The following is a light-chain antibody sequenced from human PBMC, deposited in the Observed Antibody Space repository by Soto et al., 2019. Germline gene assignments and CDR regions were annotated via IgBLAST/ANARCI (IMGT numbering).Light chain of an antibody. Sequence: QSVLTQPPSASGSPGQSVTISCTGTSSDVGGYNYVSWYQQHPGKAPKLMIYEVSKRPSGVPDRFSGSKSGNTASLTVSGLQAEDEADYSSSSYAGSNNFVVFGGGTKVTVL. CDR1: SSDVGGYNY. CDR2: EVS. J-gene: IGLJ2*01. V-gene: IGLV2-8*01. CDR3: SSYAGSNNFVV.